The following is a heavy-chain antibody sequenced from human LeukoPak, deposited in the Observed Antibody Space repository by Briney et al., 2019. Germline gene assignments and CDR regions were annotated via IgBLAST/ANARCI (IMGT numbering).Heavy chain of an antibody. Sequence: ASVKVSCKASGYTFTDYYIHWVRQAPGQGLEWMGWINPNSGGTNYAQKFQGRVTMTRDTSISTAFLEFIRLTSDDTALYFCARAHDFWGQGTLVSVSS. CDR1: GYTFTDYY. D-gene: IGHD1-1*01. CDR2: INPNSGGT. CDR3: ARAHDF. J-gene: IGHJ4*02. V-gene: IGHV1-2*02.